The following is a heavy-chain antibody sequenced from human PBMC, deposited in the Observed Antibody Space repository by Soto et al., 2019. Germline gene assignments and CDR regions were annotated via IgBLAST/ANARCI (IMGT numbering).Heavy chain of an antibody. Sequence: EVQMLESGGGLVQPGGPLRLSCTASGFTFSSYAMSWVRQAPGKGLEWVSTISGGAASTFYADSLKGRFTISRDNSKNTLYLQINSLSDEDTAVYDCARSQGPGVLYFFDYWGQGTLVTVSS. J-gene: IGHJ4*02. CDR2: ISGGAAST. CDR1: GFTFSSYA. D-gene: IGHD3-10*01. V-gene: IGHV3-23*01. CDR3: ARSQGPGVLYFFDY.